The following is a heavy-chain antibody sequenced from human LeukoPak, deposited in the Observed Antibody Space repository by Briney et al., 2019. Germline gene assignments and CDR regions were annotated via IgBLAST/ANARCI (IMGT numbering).Heavy chain of an antibody. D-gene: IGHD1-7*01. Sequence: ASVKVSCKASGYTFTGYYVHWVRQAPGQGLEWMAWINTASGVANYAQKFQGRVTLTRDKSITTVYMGLSSLRSDDTALYYCARDWDPITGTTRWFDPWGQGTLVTVSS. V-gene: IGHV1-2*02. CDR3: ARDWDPITGTTRWFDP. CDR1: GYTFTGYY. J-gene: IGHJ5*02. CDR2: INTASGVA.